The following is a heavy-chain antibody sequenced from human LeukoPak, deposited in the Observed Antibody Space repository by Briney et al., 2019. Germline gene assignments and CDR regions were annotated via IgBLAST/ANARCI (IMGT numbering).Heavy chain of an antibody. CDR2: IKSKTDGRST. D-gene: IGHD3-16*01. CDR3: TTDLGAFDI. Sequence: GGSLRLSCAAPGFTFSNAWMSWVRQAPGKGLEWVGRIKSKTDGRSTDYAAPVKGRFTISRDDSKNTLYLQMNSLTTDDTAVYYCTTDLGAFDIWGQGTMVAVSS. CDR1: GFTFSNAW. V-gene: IGHV3-15*01. J-gene: IGHJ3*02.